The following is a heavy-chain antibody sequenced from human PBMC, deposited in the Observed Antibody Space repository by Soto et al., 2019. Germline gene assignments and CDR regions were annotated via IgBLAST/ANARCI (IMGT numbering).Heavy chain of an antibody. V-gene: IGHV4-30-4*01. Sequence: QVQLQESGPGLVKPSQTLSLTCTVSGGSISSGDYYWSWIRQPPGKGLEWIGYIYYSGSTYYNPSLKSRVTISVDTTKNQFSLKLSSVTAADTAVYYCASDMTCGGDCYSGIGWFDPWGQGTLVTVSS. CDR3: ASDMTCGGDCYSGIGWFDP. J-gene: IGHJ5*02. CDR2: IYYSGST. CDR1: GGSISSGDYY. D-gene: IGHD2-21*02.